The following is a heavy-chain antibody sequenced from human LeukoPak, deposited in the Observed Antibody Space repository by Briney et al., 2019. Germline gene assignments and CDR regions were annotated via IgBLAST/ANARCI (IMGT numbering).Heavy chain of an antibody. V-gene: IGHV4-30-2*01. D-gene: IGHD3-16*01. CDR3: ARGGIGSFDY. CDR2: IYHSGST. J-gene: IGHJ4*02. Sequence: SQTLSLTCAVSGGSISSGGYSWSWIRQPPGKGLEWIGYIYHSGSTYYNPSLKSRVTISVDRSKNQFSLKPSSVTAADTAVYYCARGGIGSFDYWGQGTLVTVSS. CDR1: GGSISSGGYS.